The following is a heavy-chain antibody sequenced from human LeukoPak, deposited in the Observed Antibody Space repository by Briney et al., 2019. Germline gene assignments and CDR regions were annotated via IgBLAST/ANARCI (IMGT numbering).Heavy chain of an antibody. Sequence: SETLSLTCTVSGGSISSYYWSWIRQPPGKGLEWIGYIYYSGSTKYNPSLKSRVTISVDASKTQFSLKLNSVTAADTAVYYCARGSRELYYFDYWGQGTLVTVSS. J-gene: IGHJ4*02. CDR1: GGSISSYY. CDR2: IYYSGST. CDR3: ARGSRELYYFDY. V-gene: IGHV4-59*01. D-gene: IGHD1-7*01.